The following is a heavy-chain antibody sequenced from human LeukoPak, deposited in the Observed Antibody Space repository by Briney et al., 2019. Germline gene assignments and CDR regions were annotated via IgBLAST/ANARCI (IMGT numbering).Heavy chain of an antibody. Sequence: GGSLRLSCAASGITFGSYWMHWVRQVPGKGLVRVARINSDGSITSYADSVKGRFTISRDNAKNTQYLQMNSLRVEDTAVYYCVRGIGGCGDYWGQGTLVTVSS. CDR1: GITFGSYW. CDR2: INSDGSIT. CDR3: VRGIGGCGDY. V-gene: IGHV3-74*01. J-gene: IGHJ4*02. D-gene: IGHD2-21*01.